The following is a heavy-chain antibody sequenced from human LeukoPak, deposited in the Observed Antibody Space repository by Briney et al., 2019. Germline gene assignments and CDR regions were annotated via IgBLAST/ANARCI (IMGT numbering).Heavy chain of an antibody. CDR3: AKDRGYNYPFRYFDY. V-gene: IGHV3-23*01. CDR1: GLTFRSYA. CDR2: ISGSGDTT. D-gene: IGHD5-24*01. Sequence: GGSLRLSCAASGLTFRSYAMTWVRQAPGKGLEWVSTISGSGDTTYFADSVKGRFTISRDNSKNRLYLQMNSLRDEDTAVYYCAKDRGYNYPFRYFDYWGQVTLITVSS. J-gene: IGHJ4*02.